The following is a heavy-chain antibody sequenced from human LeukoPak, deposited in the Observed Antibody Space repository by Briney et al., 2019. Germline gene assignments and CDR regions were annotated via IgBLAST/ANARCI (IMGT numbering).Heavy chain of an antibody. CDR3: ASFKLLLDAFDI. J-gene: IGHJ3*02. V-gene: IGHV4-4*02. D-gene: IGHD2-15*01. CDR1: GLSIRSDYW. Sequence: PSGTLSLTCAVSGLSIRSDYWWAWVRQPPGKGLEWIGEIYRSGSTNYNPSLKSRATMSVDKSNNLFSLRLTSVTAADTAVYYCASFKLLLDAFDIWGQGTMVTVSS. CDR2: IYRSGST.